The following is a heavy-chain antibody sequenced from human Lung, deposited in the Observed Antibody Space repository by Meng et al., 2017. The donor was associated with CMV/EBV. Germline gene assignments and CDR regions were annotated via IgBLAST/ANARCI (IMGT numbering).Heavy chain of an antibody. CDR2: ISNNTGTP. CDR1: GYTVSTNT. J-gene: IGHJ5*02. D-gene: IGHD2/OR15-2a*01. CDR3: ARGGNFDP. V-gene: IGHV7-4-1*02. Sequence: HVHRLAPGLKLKRPRASVKVSCKASGYTVSTNTINGVLQAHGLGLEWMGWISNNTGTPTYTQGFTGRFVFSLDTSVSTAYLQISSLKAEDTAVYYCARGGNFDPWGQGTLVTVSS.